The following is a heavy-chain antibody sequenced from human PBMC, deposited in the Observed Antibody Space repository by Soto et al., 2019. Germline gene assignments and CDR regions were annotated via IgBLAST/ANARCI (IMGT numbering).Heavy chain of an antibody. Sequence: QITLKESGPTLVKPTQTLTLTCTFSGFSLSTSRVGVGWIRQPPGKALEWLALIYWDDDKRYSPSLKSRFTITKDTSKNQVVLTMTNMDPVDTATYYCVHGRYNWNDFDYWGQGTLVTVSS. CDR2: IYWDDDK. CDR3: VHGRYNWNDFDY. D-gene: IGHD1-20*01. J-gene: IGHJ4*02. V-gene: IGHV2-5*02. CDR1: GFSLSTSRVG.